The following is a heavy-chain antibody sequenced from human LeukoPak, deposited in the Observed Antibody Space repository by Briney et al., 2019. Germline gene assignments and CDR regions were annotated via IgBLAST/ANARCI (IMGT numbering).Heavy chain of an antibody. CDR1: GYTFTGYY. J-gene: IGHJ4*02. CDR2: INPNSGGT. Sequence: ASVKVSCKASGYTFTGYYMHWVRQAPGQGLEWMGWINPNSGGTNYAQKFQGRVTMTRDTSISTAYMELSRLRSDDTAVYYCARDCSGGSCYYNMDCWGQGTLVTVSS. D-gene: IGHD2-15*01. V-gene: IGHV1-2*02. CDR3: ARDCSGGSCYYNMDC.